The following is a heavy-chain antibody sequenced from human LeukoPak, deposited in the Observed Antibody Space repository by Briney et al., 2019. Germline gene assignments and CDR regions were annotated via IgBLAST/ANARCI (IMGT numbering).Heavy chain of an antibody. CDR3: TRGTNGYPDY. J-gene: IGHJ4*02. V-gene: IGHV3-23*01. Sequence: PGGSLRLSCAASGFTFSNYAMSWVRRAPGKGLEWVISGSGANTYYADSVKGRFSISRDNSKNTVFLQMNSLRAEDTAVYYCTRGTNGYPDYWGQGTLVTVSS. D-gene: IGHD2-8*01. CDR1: GFTFSNYA. CDR2: SGSGANT.